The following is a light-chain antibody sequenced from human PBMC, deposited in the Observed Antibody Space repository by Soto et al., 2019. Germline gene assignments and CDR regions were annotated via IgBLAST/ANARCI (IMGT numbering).Light chain of an antibody. V-gene: IGKV3-20*01. CDR1: QSVSNNY. CDR3: HQFGGSPPVT. CDR2: GPS. J-gene: IGKJ4*01. Sequence: EIVLTQSPGTLSLSPGERATLSCRASQSVSNNYLAWYQQKLGQPPKLLIFGPSSRATGITDRFSGSGSGTDFNLTISRLEPEDFEIYYCHQFGGSPPVTFGGGTKLEIK.